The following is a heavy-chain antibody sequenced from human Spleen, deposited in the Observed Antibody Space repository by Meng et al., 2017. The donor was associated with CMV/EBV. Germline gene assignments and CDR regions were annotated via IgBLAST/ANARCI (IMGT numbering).Heavy chain of an antibody. CDR1: CSNLIRYA. V-gene: IGHV1-18*01. D-gene: IGHD1-26*01. CDR3: ARDLGATRRPLGY. J-gene: IGHJ4*02. CDR2: ISPHNGDT. Sequence: CNASCSNLIRYAINWVRQAPGQGLEWLGWISPHNGDTNYAQNLKGRVTMTADTSTSTVYMELTSLRSDDTAVYYCARDLGATRRPLGYWGQGTLVTVSS.